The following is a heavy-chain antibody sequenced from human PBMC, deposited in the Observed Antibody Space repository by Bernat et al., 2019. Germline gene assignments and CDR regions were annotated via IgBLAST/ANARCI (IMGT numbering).Heavy chain of an antibody. CDR2: ISSSGSTI. V-gene: IGHV3-48*03. CDR3: VKGRPLGMPNRELDY. J-gene: IGHJ4*02. Sequence: EVQLVESGGGLVQPGGSLRLSCAASGFTFSSYEMNWVRQAPGKGLEWVSYISSSGSTIYYADSVKGRFTISRDNAKNSLYLQMNSLRAEDTAVYYCVKGRPLGMPNRELDYWGQGTLVTVSS. D-gene: IGHD7-27*01. CDR1: GFTFSSYE.